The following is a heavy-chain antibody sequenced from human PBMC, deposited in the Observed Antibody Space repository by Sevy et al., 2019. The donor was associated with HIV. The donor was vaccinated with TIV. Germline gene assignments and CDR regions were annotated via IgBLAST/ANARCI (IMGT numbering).Heavy chain of an antibody. D-gene: IGHD3-22*01. CDR3: VRDANYDSESSGYPFDD. V-gene: IGHV1-18*01. CDR1: GHTFVTYG. CDR2: ISGNDGST. Sequence: ASVKVSCKTSGHTFVTYGISWVRQVPGQGPQWMGWISGNDGSTREAQIFQDRVTMTTDRTTSTAYMEVRRLRSDDTAVYYCVRDANYDSESSGYPFDDWGQGTLVTVSS. J-gene: IGHJ4*02.